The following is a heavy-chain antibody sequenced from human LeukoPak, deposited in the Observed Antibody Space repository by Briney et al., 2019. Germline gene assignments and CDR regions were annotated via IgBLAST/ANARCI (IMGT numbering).Heavy chain of an antibody. CDR1: GFTFSSYA. J-gene: IGHJ4*02. CDR2: ISGSGGRT. CDR3: AQDSIGYCKPFDY. Sequence: PGGSLRLSCAASGFTFSSYAMSWVRQAPGKGLEWVSAISGSGGRTYYADSVKGRFTIYRDNSKNTLYLQMNSPRAEDTAVYYCAQDSIGYCKPFDYWGQGTLVSVSS. V-gene: IGHV3-23*01. D-gene: IGHD3-22*01.